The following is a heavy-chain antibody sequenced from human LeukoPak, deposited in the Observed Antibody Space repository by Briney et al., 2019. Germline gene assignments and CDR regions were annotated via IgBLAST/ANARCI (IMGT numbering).Heavy chain of an antibody. CDR1: GGSISSYY. V-gene: IGHV4-4*07. CDR3: ARDQLGNFWSGYSPAGWFDP. CDR2: IYTSGST. J-gene: IGHJ5*02. D-gene: IGHD3-3*01. Sequence: PSETLSLTCSVSGGSISSYYWSWIRQPAGKGLEWIGRIYTSGSTNYNPSLKSRVTMSVDTSKNQFSLKLSSVTAADTAVYYCARDQLGNFWSGYSPAGWFDPWGQGTLVTVSS.